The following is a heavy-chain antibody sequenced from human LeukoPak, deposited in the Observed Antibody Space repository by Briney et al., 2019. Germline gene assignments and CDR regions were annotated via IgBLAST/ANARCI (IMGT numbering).Heavy chain of an antibody. CDR1: GYTFTSYY. CDR3: ARGGYCSSTSCSGAYYYYGMDV. Sequence: ASVKVSCKASGYTFTSYYMHWVRQAPGQGLEWMGIINPSGGSTSYAQKFQGRVTMTRDTSTGTVYMELSSLRSEDTAVYYCARGGYCSSTSCSGAYYYYGMDVWGQGTTVTVSS. CDR2: INPSGGST. V-gene: IGHV1-46*01. J-gene: IGHJ6*02. D-gene: IGHD2-2*01.